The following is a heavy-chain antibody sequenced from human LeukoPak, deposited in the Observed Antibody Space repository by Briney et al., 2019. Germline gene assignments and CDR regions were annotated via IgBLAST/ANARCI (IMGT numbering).Heavy chain of an antibody. Sequence: GGSLRLSCTASGFPFIEYSMNWVRQAPGKGLEWISYIGIDSGNTKYADSVKGRFTISRDNAKNSLYLQMNSLRAEDAAVYYCARDTYDFWSEYYYMDVWGKGTTVTVSS. CDR3: ARDTYDFWSEYYYMDV. D-gene: IGHD3-3*01. J-gene: IGHJ6*03. CDR1: GFPFIEYS. V-gene: IGHV3-21*05. CDR2: IGIDSGNT.